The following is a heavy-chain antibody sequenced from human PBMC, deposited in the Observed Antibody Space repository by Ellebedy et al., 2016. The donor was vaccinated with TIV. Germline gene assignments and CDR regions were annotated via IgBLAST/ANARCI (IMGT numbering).Heavy chain of an antibody. CDR3: ARDRIVGATIFDY. V-gene: IGHV3-7*01. CDR1: GFTFSSYW. J-gene: IGHJ4*02. Sequence: GESLKISXVVPGFTFSSYWMSWVRQAPGKGLEWVANLKQDGSEIYYVDSVKGRFTISRDNAKNSLYLQMNSLRAEDTAVYYCARDRIVGATIFDYWGQGTLVTVSS. CDR2: LKQDGSEI. D-gene: IGHD1-26*01.